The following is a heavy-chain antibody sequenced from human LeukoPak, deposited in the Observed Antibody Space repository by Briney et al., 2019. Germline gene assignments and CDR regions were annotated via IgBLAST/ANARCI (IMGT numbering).Heavy chain of an antibody. CDR3: ARVDQRSCTRTSCPRVRAFDI. D-gene: IGHD2-2*01. CDR2: ISTAGTTI. J-gene: IGHJ3*02. Sequence: GGSLRLSCTASGFTFSAHYMTWIRQAPGKGLEWVSYISTAGTTIYYADSVKGRFTMSRDNAKNSLYLQMNSLRAEDTAVYYCARVDQRSCTRTSCPRVRAFDIWGQGTVVTVSS. V-gene: IGHV3-11*04. CDR1: GFTFSAHY.